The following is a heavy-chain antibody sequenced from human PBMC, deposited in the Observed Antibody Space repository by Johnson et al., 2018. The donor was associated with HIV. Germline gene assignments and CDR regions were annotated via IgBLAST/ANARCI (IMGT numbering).Heavy chain of an antibody. J-gene: IGHJ3*02. Sequence: VQLVESGGGVVRPGGSLRLSCAASGFTFDDSGMSWVRQAPGKGLEWVSGINWTGGSTGYADSVKGRFTISRDNAKNSLYLQMNSLRAEDTALDYCARPDGAVASDFNAFDIWGQGTMVTVSS. CDR1: GFTFDDSG. CDR3: ARPDGAVASDFNAFDI. D-gene: IGHD6-19*01. V-gene: IGHV3-20*04. CDR2: INWTGGST.